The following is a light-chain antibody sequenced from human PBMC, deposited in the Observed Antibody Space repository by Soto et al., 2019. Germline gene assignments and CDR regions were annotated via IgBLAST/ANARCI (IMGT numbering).Light chain of an antibody. CDR1: SSDIGSNS. CDR3: AAWDDSLNGVL. V-gene: IGLV1-44*01. CDR2: GND. Sequence: QLALTQPPSASGTPGQRVTISCSGSSSDIGSNSVYWYHQLPRTAPNLLIYGNDERPSGVPDRFSGSKYGTSAALAISWLQSEDEADYYCAAWDDSLNGVLFGGGTKLTVL. J-gene: IGLJ2*01.